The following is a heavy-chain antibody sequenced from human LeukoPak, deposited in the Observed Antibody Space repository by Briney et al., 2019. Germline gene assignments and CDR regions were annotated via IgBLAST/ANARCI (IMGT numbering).Heavy chain of an antibody. V-gene: IGHV1-46*01. J-gene: IGHJ4*02. Sequence: GSVKVSCKASGYTFTGYYMHWVRQAPGQGLEWMGWINPSGGSTSYAQKFQGRVTMTRDTSTSTVYMELSSLRSEDTAVYYCARGLPPNYYDSTGSLYYFDYWGQGTLVTVSS. CDR2: INPSGGST. CDR3: ARGLPPNYYDSTGSLYYFDY. CDR1: GYTFTGYY. D-gene: IGHD3-22*01.